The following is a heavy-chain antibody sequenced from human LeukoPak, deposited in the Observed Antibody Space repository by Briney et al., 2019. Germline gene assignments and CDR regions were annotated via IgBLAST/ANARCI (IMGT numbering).Heavy chain of an antibody. V-gene: IGHV3-64*01. CDR2: ISSNGGST. D-gene: IGHD5-12*01. Sequence: GGSLRLSCAASGFTFSSYWMSWVRQAPGKGLEYVSGISSNGGSTYYANSVKGRFTISRDNSKNTLYLQMGSLRAEDMAVYYCARSRGYDTRDFDYWGQGTLVTVSS. J-gene: IGHJ4*02. CDR3: ARSRGYDTRDFDY. CDR1: GFTFSSYW.